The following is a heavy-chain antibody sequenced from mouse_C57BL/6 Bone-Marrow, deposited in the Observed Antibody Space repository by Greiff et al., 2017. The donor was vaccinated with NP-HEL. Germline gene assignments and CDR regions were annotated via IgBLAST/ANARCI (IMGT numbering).Heavy chain of an antibody. CDR3: ARDPRTTVVAPGFAY. V-gene: IGHV5-9*01. CDR1: GFTFSSYT. Sequence: EVQVVESGGGLVKPGGSLKLSCAATGFTFSSYTMSWVRQTPEKRLEWVATISGGGGNTYYPDSVKGRFTISRDNAKNTLYLQMSSLRSEDTALYYCARDPRTTVVAPGFAYWGQGTLVTVSA. CDR2: ISGGGGNT. D-gene: IGHD1-1*01. J-gene: IGHJ3*01.